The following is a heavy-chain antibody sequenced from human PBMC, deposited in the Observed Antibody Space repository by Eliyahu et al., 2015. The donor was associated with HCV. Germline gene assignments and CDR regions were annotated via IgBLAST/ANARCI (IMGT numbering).Heavy chain of an antibody. D-gene: IGHD6-13*01. V-gene: IGHV2-5*02. Sequence: FSLSTSGVGVGWIRQPPGKALEWLALIYWDDDKRYSPSLKSRLTITKDTSKNQVVLTMTNMDPVDTATYYCAHRRQQLVYGLYFDYWGQGTLVTVSS. CDR3: AHRRQQLVYGLYFDY. CDR1: FSLSTSGVG. J-gene: IGHJ4*02. CDR2: IYWDDDK.